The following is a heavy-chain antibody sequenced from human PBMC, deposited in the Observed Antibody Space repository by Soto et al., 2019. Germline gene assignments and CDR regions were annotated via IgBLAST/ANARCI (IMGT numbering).Heavy chain of an antibody. CDR1: GYSFTSYW. D-gene: IGHD6-13*01. CDR3: ARLQDITAAGTDYYYGMDV. V-gene: IGHV5-10-1*01. Sequence: GESLKISCKGSGYSFTSYWISWVCQMPGKGLEWMGRIDPSDSYTNYSPSFQGHVTISADKSISTAYLQWSSLKASDTAMYYCARLQDITAAGTDYYYGMDVWGQGTTVTVSS. CDR2: IDPSDSYT. J-gene: IGHJ6*02.